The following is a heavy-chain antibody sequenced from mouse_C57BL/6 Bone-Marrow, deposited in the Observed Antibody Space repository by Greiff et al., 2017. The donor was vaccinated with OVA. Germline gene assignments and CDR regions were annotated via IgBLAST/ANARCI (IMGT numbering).Heavy chain of an antibody. CDR3: ARGHPRAMDY. J-gene: IGHJ4*01. CDR1: GFTFSDFY. Sequence: EVKLLESGGGLVQSGRSLRLSCATSGFTFSDFYMEWVRQAPGKGLEWIAASRNKANDYTTEYSASVKGRFIVSRDTSQSILYLQMNALRAEDTAIYYCARGHPRAMDYWGQGTSVTVSS. CDR2: SRNKANDYTT. V-gene: IGHV7-1*01.